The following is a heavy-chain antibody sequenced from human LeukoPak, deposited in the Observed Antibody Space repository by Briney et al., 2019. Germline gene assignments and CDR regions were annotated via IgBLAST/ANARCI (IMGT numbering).Heavy chain of an antibody. CDR3: ARDTPRSGFHFVY. J-gene: IGHJ4*02. V-gene: IGHV4-59*01. Sequence: PSETLSLTCTVSGGSISSCYWSWIRQPPGKGLEWIGYIYYSGSTNYNPSLKSRVTISVDTSKNQFSLKLSSVTAADTAVYYCARDTPRSGFHFVYWGQGTLVTVSS. CDR1: GGSISSCY. D-gene: IGHD3-3*01. CDR2: IYYSGST.